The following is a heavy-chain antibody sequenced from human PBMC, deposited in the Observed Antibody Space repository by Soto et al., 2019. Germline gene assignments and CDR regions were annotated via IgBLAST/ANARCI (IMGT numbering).Heavy chain of an antibody. CDR2: IDWDDDK. CDR1: GFSLSTSGMR. Sequence: SGPTLVNPTQTLTLTCTFSGFSLSTSGMRVSWIRQPPGKALEWLARIDWDDDKYYSTSLKTRLTISKDTSKNQVVLTMTNMDPVDTATYYCARIRRGYYDSSGSLPFYYYYYGMDVWGQGTTVTVSS. D-gene: IGHD3-22*01. J-gene: IGHJ6*02. CDR3: ARIRRGYYDSSGSLPFYYYYYGMDV. V-gene: IGHV2-70*04.